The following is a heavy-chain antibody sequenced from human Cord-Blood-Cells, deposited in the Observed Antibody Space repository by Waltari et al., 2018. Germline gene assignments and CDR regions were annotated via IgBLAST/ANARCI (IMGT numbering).Heavy chain of an antibody. J-gene: IGHJ3*02. CDR2: INHSGST. D-gene: IGHD3-3*01. CDR3: ARFSGVTIFGVVIMSDAFDI. Sequence: QVQLQQWGAGLLKPSETLSLTCAVYGGSFSGYYWSWIRQPPGKGLEWIGEINHSGSTNYNPSLKSRVTISVDTSKNQFSLTLSSVTAADTAVYYCARFSGVTIFGVVIMSDAFDIWGQGTMVTVSS. CDR1: GGSFSGYY. V-gene: IGHV4-34*01.